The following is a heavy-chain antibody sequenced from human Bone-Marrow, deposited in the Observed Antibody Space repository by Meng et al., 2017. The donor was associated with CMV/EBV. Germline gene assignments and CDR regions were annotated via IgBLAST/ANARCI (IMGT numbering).Heavy chain of an antibody. CDR1: GYTFTSNG. D-gene: IGHD1-1*01. J-gene: IGHJ6*01. Sequence: SVKVSCKASGYTFTSNGISWVRQAPGQGLEWMGWISAYNGNTNYAQKLQGRVSMTRDTSINTAYMELRSLRSDDTALYFCARDTHWNDDYGMDVWGQGTTVTVSS. CDR3: ARDTHWNDDYGMDV. CDR2: ISAYNGNT. V-gene: IGHV1-18*01.